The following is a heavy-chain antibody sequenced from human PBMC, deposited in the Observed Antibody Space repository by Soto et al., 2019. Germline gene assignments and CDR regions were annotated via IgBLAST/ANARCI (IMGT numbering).Heavy chain of an antibody. CDR2: LYYSGTT. CDR3: ARSLVTMVRGVIAGFDP. CDR1: GGPISNYY. D-gene: IGHD3-10*01. V-gene: IGHV4-59*01. J-gene: IGHJ5*02. Sequence: PSETLSLTCTVSGGPISNYYWSWIRQPPGNGLEWIGYLYYSGTTKYNPSLKSRVTISVDTSKSQFSLRLRSVTAADTAVYYCARSLVTMVRGVIAGFDPWGQGTLVTVSS.